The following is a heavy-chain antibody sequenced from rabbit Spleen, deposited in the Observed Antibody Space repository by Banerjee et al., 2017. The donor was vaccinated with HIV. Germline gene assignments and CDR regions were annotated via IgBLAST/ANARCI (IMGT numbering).Heavy chain of an antibody. Sequence: QEQLVESGGGLVQPEGSLTLTCKASGFSFSSNYYMCWVRQAPGKGLEWIGCIYAGSSDSTYYASWAKGRFTISKTSSTTVTLQMTSLTDADTATYFCARGSAMMTMVVTGFYLNLWGQGTLVTVS. V-gene: IGHV1S45*01. CDR3: ARGSAMMTMVVTGFYLNL. D-gene: IGHD2-1*01. CDR2: IYAGSSDST. J-gene: IGHJ4*01. CDR1: GFSFSSNYY.